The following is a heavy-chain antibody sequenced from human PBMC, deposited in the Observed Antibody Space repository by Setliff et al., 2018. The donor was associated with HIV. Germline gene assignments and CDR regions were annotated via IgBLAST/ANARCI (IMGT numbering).Heavy chain of an antibody. CDR1: GYSIKSGYY. V-gene: IGHV4-38-2*02. CDR2: IFHTGSA. J-gene: IGHJ6*03. D-gene: IGHD6-13*01. CDR3: ARHRDPPGTSWIYYYYYMDL. Sequence: PSETLSLTCTVSGYSIKSGYYWGWIRQPPGRGLEWIGSIFHTGSAHYNSSLQSRVTLAVDRSTNQIALRLNSATAADTGVYYCARHRDPPGTSWIYYYYYMDLWGEGTTVTVSS.